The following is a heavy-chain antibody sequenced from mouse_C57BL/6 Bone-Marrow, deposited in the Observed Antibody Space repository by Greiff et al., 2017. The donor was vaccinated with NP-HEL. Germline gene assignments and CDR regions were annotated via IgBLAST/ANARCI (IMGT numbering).Heavy chain of an antibody. Sequence: VQLQQSGAELARPGASVKLSCKASGYTFTSYGISWVKQRTGQGLEWIGEIYPRSGNTYYNEKFKGKATLTADKSSSTAYMELRSLTSEDSAVYFCARVYYDYDEGGAMDYWGQGTSVTVSS. D-gene: IGHD2-4*01. J-gene: IGHJ4*01. CDR2: IYPRSGNT. CDR3: ARVYYDYDEGGAMDY. V-gene: IGHV1-81*01. CDR1: GYTFTSYG.